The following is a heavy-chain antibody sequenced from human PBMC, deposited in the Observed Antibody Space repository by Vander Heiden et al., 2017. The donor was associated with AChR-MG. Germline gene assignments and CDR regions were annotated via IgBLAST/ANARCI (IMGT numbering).Heavy chain of an antibody. D-gene: IGHD3-10*01. CDR1: GFPFSSYG. V-gene: IGHV3-30*18. CDR3: AKTLYRNYYGSGSYPQS. Sequence: QVQLVESGGGVVQPGRSLRLSCAASGFPFSSYGMHWVRQAPGKGLEWVAVISYDGSNKYYADSVKGRFTISRDNSKNTLYLQMNSLRAEDTAVYYCAKTLYRNYYGSGSYPQSWGQGTLVTVSS. J-gene: IGHJ4*02. CDR2: ISYDGSNK.